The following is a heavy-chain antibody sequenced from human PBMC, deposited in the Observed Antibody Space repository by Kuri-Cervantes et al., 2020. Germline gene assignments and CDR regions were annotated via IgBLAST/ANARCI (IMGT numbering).Heavy chain of an antibody. D-gene: IGHD6-13*01. J-gene: IGHJ5*02. CDR3: ARRKAAASGADWFDP. CDR2: NYPGDSDT. Sequence: GESLQIPCQGPGYSFTSHWIGWVRQLPGKGLEWMGINYPGDSDTRYSPSFQGQVTISADKSISTSYLQWSSLKASVTAMYYCARRKAAASGADWFDPWGQGTLVTVSS. CDR1: GYSFTSHW. V-gene: IGHV5-51*01.